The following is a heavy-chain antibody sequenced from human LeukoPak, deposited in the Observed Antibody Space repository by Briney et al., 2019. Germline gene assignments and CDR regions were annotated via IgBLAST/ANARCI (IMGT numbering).Heavy chain of an antibody. CDR3: ARRAAGRPGWFDP. D-gene: IGHD6-13*01. Sequence: SETLSLTCAVYGGSFSGYYWSWIRQPPGKGLEWIGEINHSGSTNYNPSLKSRVTISVDTSKNQFSLKLSSVTAADTAVYYCARRAAGRPGWFDPWGQGTLVTVSS. V-gene: IGHV4-34*01. J-gene: IGHJ5*02. CDR2: INHSGST. CDR1: GGSFSGYY.